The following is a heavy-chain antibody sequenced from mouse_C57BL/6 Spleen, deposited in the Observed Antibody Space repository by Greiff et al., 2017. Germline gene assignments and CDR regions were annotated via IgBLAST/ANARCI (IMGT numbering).Heavy chain of an antibody. V-gene: IGHV1-55*01. Sequence: QVQLQQPGAELVKPGASVKMSCKASGYTFTSYWITWVKQRPGQGLEWIGDIYPGSGSTNYNEKFKSKATLTVDTSSSTAYMQLSSLTSEDSAVYHCARKDERWLLPFDYWGQGTTLTVSS. D-gene: IGHD2-3*01. J-gene: IGHJ2*01. CDR1: GYTFTSYW. CDR2: IYPGSGST. CDR3: ARKDERWLLPFDY.